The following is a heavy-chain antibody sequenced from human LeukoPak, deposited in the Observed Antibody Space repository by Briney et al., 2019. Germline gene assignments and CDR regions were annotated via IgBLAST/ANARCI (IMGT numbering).Heavy chain of an antibody. CDR1: GFTFSSYS. J-gene: IGHJ6*02. CDR3: ARDKAQDSVYYGMDV. D-gene: IGHD6-6*01. V-gene: IGHV3-21*06. Sequence: GGSLRLSCAASGFTFSSYSMVWVRQAPGKGLEWVSSISSGGNYIYYADSVKGRFTISRDNARTSLYLQMNSLRAEDTAVYYCARDKAQDSVYYGMDVWGQGTTVTVSS. CDR2: ISSGGNYI.